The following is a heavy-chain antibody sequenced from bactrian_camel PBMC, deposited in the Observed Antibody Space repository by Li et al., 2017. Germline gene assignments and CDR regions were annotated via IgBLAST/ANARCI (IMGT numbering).Heavy chain of an antibody. D-gene: IGHD3*01. CDR1: TFTYTSC. CDR3: AADFLQYCSTTRLTY. Sequence: HVQLVESGGGSVQAGGSLRLSCASSTFTYTSCMAWFRQAHGDGCELVSTISTDGISTYADSVKGRFTISKDNAANTLYLQVDNLKPEDTAEYYCAADFLQYCSTTRLTYWGQGTQVTVS. CDR2: ISTDGIS. V-gene: IGHV3S55*01. J-gene: IGHJ4*01.